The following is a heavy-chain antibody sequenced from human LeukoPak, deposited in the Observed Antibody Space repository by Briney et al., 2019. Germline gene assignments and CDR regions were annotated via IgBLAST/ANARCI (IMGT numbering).Heavy chain of an antibody. Sequence: GGSLRLSCSASGFTLSSYVMSWVRQAPGKGMEWVSTLTNSGGTTYYADSVKGRFTISRDNSKNALYLQMNSLRDEDTAIYYCANRRNYASDYWGQGTLVTVSS. CDR1: GFTLSSYV. D-gene: IGHD1-14*01. CDR2: LTNSGGTT. V-gene: IGHV3-23*01. CDR3: ANRRNYASDY. J-gene: IGHJ4*02.